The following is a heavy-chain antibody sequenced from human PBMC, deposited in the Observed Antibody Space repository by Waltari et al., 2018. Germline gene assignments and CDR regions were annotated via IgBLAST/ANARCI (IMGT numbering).Heavy chain of an antibody. CDR2: IRYDGSNK. V-gene: IGHV3-30*02. CDR3: AKEIAEVGAPFFDY. CDR1: GFTFSSYG. Sequence: PGGSLSLSCASSGFTFSSYGMHWFRQSPGKVLEWVAFIRYDGSNKYYADSVKGRFTISRDNTKNTRYLQMNSLRAEETAVYYCAKEIAEVGAPFFDYWGQGTLVTVSS. D-gene: IGHD1-26*01. J-gene: IGHJ4*02.